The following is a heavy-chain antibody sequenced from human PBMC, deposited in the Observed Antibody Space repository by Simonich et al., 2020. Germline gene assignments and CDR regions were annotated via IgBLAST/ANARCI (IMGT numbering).Heavy chain of an antibody. CDR3: ARWTATGYYFDY. V-gene: IGHV3-53*01. Sequence: EVQLVESGGGLIQPGGSLRLSCAASGFTVSSNYMRWVRQAPGKGLGGVSVIYSGGSTYYADSVKGRFTISRDNSKNTLYLQINSLRAEDTAVYYCARWTATGYYFDYWGQGTLVTVSS. CDR1: GFTVSSNY. D-gene: IGHD1-1*01. CDR2: IYSGGST. J-gene: IGHJ4*02.